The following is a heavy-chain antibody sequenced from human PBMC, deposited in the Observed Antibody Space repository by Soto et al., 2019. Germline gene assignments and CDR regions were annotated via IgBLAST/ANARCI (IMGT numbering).Heavy chain of an antibody. CDR2: IWYDGSYE. D-gene: IGHD6-13*01. V-gene: IGHV3-33*01. J-gene: IGHJ4*02. Sequence: QVQLVASGGGVVQTGRSLRLFCAASGFTFSNYAMHWVRQAPGKGLEWVAVIWYDGSYEYYADSVKGRFPISRDNSRNTLYLQLNSLRAEDTAIYFCARDLECIAAAGPDYWGQGNLVTVSS. CDR3: ARDLECIAAAGPDY. CDR1: GFTFSNYA.